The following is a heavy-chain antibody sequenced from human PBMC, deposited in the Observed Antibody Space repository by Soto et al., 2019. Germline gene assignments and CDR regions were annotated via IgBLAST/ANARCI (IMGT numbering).Heavy chain of an antibody. Sequence: GVSRKISCMCSGYYRSSYWIALVRQMSGKGLEWVGSVYVSDSETKYSPSFQGQVTISADKYTNTAYLYWSSLKASDTAMYYCARRGTLSGRDAFDVWGEGRMVIVS. J-gene: IGHJ3*01. V-gene: IGHV5-51*01. CDR2: VYVSDSET. D-gene: IGHD5-12*01. CDR3: ARRGTLSGRDAFDV. CDR1: GYYRSSYW.